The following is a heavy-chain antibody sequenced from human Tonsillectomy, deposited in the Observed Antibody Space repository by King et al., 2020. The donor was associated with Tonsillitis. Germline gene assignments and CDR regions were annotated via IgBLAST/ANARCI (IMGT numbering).Heavy chain of an antibody. Sequence: VQLVESGAEVKKPGGSVKVSCKASGYTFTSYGISWVRQAPGQGLEWMGWISTYNGNTNYARKLQGRVTMTTDTSTRTAYMELTRLRFDDTAVYYCTRDSHDYGDYYGADYWGQGALVTVSS. CDR2: ISTYNGNT. D-gene: IGHD4-17*01. CDR1: GYTFTSYG. CDR3: TRDSHDYGDYYGADY. J-gene: IGHJ4*02. V-gene: IGHV1-18*04.